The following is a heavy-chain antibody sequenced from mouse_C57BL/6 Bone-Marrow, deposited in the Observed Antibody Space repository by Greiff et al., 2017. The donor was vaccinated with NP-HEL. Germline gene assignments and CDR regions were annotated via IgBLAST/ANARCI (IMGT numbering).Heavy chain of an antibody. CDR3: ARTHYDCGEGFAY. J-gene: IGHJ3*01. Sequence: QVQLQQSGAELVRPGASVKLSCKASGYTFTSYGISWVKQRTGQGLEWIGEIYPRSGNTYYNEKFKGKATLTADKSSSTAYMELRSLTSEDSAVYFCARTHYDCGEGFAYWGQGTLVTVSA. D-gene: IGHD2-4*01. CDR2: IYPRSGNT. CDR1: GYTFTSYG. V-gene: IGHV1-81*01.